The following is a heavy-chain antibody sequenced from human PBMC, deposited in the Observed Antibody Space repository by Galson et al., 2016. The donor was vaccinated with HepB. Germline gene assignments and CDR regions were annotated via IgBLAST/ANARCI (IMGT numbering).Heavy chain of an antibody. CDR1: GGSLSSGGYY. Sequence: TLSLTCTVSGGSLSSGGYYWTWIRQHPGKGLEWIGYIYYSGSTSYNPSLKSRLIMSVDTSKNQFSLKLGSVTAADTAVYYCARGGSDFWSGDSPPGAFDIWGQGTLVTVSS. CDR2: IYYSGST. D-gene: IGHD3-3*01. V-gene: IGHV4-31*03. CDR3: ARGGSDFWSGDSPPGAFDI. J-gene: IGHJ3*02.